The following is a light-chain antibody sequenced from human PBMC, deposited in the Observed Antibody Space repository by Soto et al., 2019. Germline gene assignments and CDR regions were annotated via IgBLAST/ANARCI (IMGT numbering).Light chain of an antibody. Sequence: DIVMTQSPDSLAVSLGERATTNCKSSQSILYSSNNKNYLAWYQQKPGQPPKLLIYWASTRESGVPDRFSGSGSGTDFTLTISSLQTEDVAVYYCQQYYSTFITFGQGTRLEI. CDR2: WAS. V-gene: IGKV4-1*01. J-gene: IGKJ5*01. CDR1: QSILYSSNNKNY. CDR3: QQYYSTFIT.